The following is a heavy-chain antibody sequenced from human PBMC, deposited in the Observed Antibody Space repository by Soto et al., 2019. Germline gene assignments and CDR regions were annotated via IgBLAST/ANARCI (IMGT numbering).Heavy chain of an antibody. V-gene: IGHV3-23*01. CDR1: GFTFSSYA. Sequence: GGSLRLSCAASGFTFSSYAMSWVRQAPGKGLEWVSAISGSGGSTYYADSVKGRFTISRDNSKNTLYLQMNSLRAEDTAVYYCAKDRWIVPAVPEGWFDPWGQGTLVTVS. CDR2: ISGSGGST. J-gene: IGHJ5*02. CDR3: AKDRWIVPAVPEGWFDP. D-gene: IGHD2-2*01.